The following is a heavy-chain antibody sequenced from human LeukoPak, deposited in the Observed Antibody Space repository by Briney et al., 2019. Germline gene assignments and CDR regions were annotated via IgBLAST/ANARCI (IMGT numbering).Heavy chain of an antibody. CDR1: GFTFSSYE. CDR2: ISSSGSTK. J-gene: IGHJ4*02. V-gene: IGHV3-48*03. D-gene: IGHD6-13*01. Sequence: GGSLRLSCAAAGFTFSSYEMNWVRQAPGKGLEWVSYISSSGSTKYYADSVKGRFTISRDNAENSLYLQMNSLRAEDTAVYYCARKDSRMWYYDYWGQGTLVTVSP. CDR3: ARKDSRMWYYDY.